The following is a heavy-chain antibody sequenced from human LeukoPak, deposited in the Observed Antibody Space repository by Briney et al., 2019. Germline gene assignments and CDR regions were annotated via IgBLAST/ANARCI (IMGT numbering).Heavy chain of an antibody. J-gene: IGHJ4*02. CDR3: ARETHGVNFDY. Sequence: GGSLRLSCAESGFTFSTYGMHWVRQAPGKGLEWVAIIWYNGNTKYYADSVKGRFTISRDNSKNTLYLQMNSLRAEDTAMYYCARETHGVNFDYWGQGTLVTVSS. CDR2: IWYNGNTK. V-gene: IGHV3-33*01. CDR1: GFTFSTYG. D-gene: IGHD4-17*01.